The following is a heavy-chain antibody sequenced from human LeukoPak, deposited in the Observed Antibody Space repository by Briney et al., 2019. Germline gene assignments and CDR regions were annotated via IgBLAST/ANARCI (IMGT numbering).Heavy chain of an antibody. CDR2: ISTGSSYI. CDR1: GFTFSSYS. D-gene: IGHD3-22*01. J-gene: IGHJ4*02. CDR3: AGDSSGAFDY. Sequence: GGSLRLSCAASGFTFSSYSMNWVRQAPGKGLEWVPSISTGSSYIYYADSVKGRFTISRDNSKNTLYLQMNSLRAEDTAVYYCAGDSSGAFDYWGQGTLVTVSS. V-gene: IGHV3-21*01.